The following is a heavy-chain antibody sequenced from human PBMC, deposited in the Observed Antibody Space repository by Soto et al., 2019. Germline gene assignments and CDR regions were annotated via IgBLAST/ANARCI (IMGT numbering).Heavy chain of an antibody. D-gene: IGHD2-2*01. CDR2: ISGSGGST. Sequence: GGSLRLSCAASGFTFSSYALRCVRQAPGKGLEWVSAISGSGGSTYYADSVKGRFTISRDNSKNTLYPQMNSLRAEDPAVYYCAKSHWRSTRCLCAHYYYYGLEVWGQGTTVTVSS. CDR3: AKSHWRSTRCLCAHYYYYGLEV. CDR1: GFTFSSYA. J-gene: IGHJ6*02. V-gene: IGHV3-23*01.